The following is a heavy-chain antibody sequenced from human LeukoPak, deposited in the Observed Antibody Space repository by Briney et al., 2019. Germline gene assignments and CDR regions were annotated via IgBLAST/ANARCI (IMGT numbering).Heavy chain of an antibody. D-gene: IGHD3-10*01. CDR3: AREGRGSGSYTFDY. Sequence: PSETLSLTCTVSGGSISSYYWSWIRQPPGKGLEWNGYIYYSGSTNYNPSLKSRVTISVDTSKNQFSLKLSSVTAADTAVYYCAREGRGSGSYTFDYWGQGTLVTVSS. CDR2: IYYSGST. V-gene: IGHV4-59*01. J-gene: IGHJ4*02. CDR1: GGSISSYY.